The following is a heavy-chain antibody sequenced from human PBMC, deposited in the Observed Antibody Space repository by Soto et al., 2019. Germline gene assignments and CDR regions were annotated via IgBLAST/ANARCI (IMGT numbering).Heavy chain of an antibody. Sequence: QVQLVESGGGVVQPGRSLRLSCAASGFTFSSYGMHWVRQAPGKGLEWVAVISYDGSNKYYADSVKGRFTISRGNSKNTLYLQINSLRAEDTAVYYCAKDSGYDYAYYYYGMDVWGQGTTVTVSS. D-gene: IGHD5-12*01. J-gene: IGHJ6*02. CDR3: AKDSGYDYAYYYYGMDV. V-gene: IGHV3-30*18. CDR2: ISYDGSNK. CDR1: GFTFSSYG.